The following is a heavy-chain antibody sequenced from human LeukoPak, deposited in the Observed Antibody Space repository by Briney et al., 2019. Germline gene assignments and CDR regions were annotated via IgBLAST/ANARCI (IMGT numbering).Heavy chain of an antibody. J-gene: IGHJ5*02. CDR3: AKEESFGSSPVLDL. D-gene: IGHD6-13*01. Sequence: GGSLRLSCAASGFTFSSFPINWVRQAPGKGLEWVSAISGSGGNKYYADFVQGRFTISRDNSKNTVYLHMNSLRADDTALYYCAKEESFGSSPVLDLWGQGTLVTVSS. V-gene: IGHV3-23*01. CDR1: GFTFSSFP. CDR2: ISGSGGNK.